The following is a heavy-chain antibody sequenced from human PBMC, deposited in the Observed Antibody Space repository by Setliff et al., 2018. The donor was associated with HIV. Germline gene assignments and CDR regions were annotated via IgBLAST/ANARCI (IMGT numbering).Heavy chain of an antibody. CDR3: ARKLRPGHGVDV. V-gene: IGHV3-11*04. D-gene: IGHD3-10*01. CDR1: GFTFSDFS. J-gene: IGHJ6*02. CDR2: ISSSDNTM. Sequence: PGGSLRLSCAASGFTFSDFSMSWIRQAPGKGLEWISYISSSDNTMYYADSVKGRFTISRDNAKNSLYLQMNSLGAEDTAVYYCARKLRPGHGVDVWGQGTTVTVSS.